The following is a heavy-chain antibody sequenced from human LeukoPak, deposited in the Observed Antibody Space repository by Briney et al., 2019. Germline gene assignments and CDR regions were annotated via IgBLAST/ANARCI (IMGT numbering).Heavy chain of an antibody. CDR3: LRMGSSAYTLI. D-gene: IGHD3-22*01. J-gene: IGHJ4*02. CDR1: GFTFSNYW. Sequence: GGSLRLSCAASGFTFSNYWMHWVRQAPGKGLVWVSRISSDGSSTSCADSVKGRFTVSRDNAKNTLYLQMNSLRAEDTAVYYCLRMGSSAYTLIWGQGTLVTVSS. CDR2: ISSDGSST. V-gene: IGHV3-74*01.